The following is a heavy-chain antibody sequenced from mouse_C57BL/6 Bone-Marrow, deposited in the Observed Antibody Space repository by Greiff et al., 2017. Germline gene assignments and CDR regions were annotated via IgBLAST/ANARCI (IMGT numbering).Heavy chain of an antibody. D-gene: IGHD4-1*01. CDR3: ARRNWDFDY. V-gene: IGHV5-9*01. CDR2: ISGGGGNT. CDR1: GFTFSSYT. J-gene: IGHJ2*01. Sequence: EVKLVESGGGLVKPGGSLKLSCAASGFTFSSYTMSWVRQTPEKRLEWVATISGGGGNTYYPDSVKGRFTISGDNAKNTLYLQMSSLRSEDTALYYCARRNWDFDYWGQGTTLTVSS.